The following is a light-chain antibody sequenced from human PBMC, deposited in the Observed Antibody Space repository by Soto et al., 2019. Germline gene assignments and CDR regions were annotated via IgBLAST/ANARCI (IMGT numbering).Light chain of an antibody. CDR2: GAS. V-gene: IGKV3-20*01. Sequence: VLAQTXGTLSFYQEEXXXXXSXAIQSVRSSYLAWYQQKXGQAPRLLIYGASXRANGIPDRFSGSGSGTDFPLTISRLEPEDFAVYYCQQYCISPWTFGQRINMDIK. CDR3: QQYCISPWT. J-gene: IGKJ1*01. CDR1: QSVRSSY.